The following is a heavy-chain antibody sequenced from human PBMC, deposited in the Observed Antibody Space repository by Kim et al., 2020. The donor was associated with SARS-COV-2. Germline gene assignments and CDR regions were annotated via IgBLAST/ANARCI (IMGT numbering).Heavy chain of an antibody. CDR3: ARGTMVGTFDY. D-gene: IGHD3-10*01. J-gene: IGHJ4*02. Sequence: SETLSLTCTVSGGSISSYYWSWIRQPPGKGLEWIGYIYYSGSTNCNPSLKSRGTISVDTSTNQFSVKLSSVTAADTAVYYWARGTMVGTFDYWGQGTLVTVSS. CDR2: IYYSGST. V-gene: IGHV4-59*01. CDR1: GGSISSYY.